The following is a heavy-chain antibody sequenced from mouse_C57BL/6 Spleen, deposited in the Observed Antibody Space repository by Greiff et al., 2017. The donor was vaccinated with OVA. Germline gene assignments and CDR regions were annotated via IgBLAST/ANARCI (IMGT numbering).Heavy chain of an antibody. D-gene: IGHD2-3*01. CDR1: GYTFTSYW. V-gene: IGHV1-52*01. J-gene: IGHJ2*01. CDR3: ARRGYDGYPLFDY. Sequence: VQLQQPGAELVRPGSSVKLSCKASGYTFTSYWMHWVKQRPIQGLEWIGNIDPSDSETHYNQKFKDKATLTVDKSSSTAYMQLSSLTSEDSAVYYCARRGYDGYPLFDYWGQGTTLTVSS. CDR2: IDPSDSET.